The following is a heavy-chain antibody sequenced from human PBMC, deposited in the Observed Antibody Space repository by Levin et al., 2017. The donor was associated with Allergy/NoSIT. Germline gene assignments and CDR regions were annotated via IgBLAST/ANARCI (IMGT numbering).Heavy chain of an antibody. CDR3: VKDLRSMYGSGLFHY. CDR2: ISWKPADI. J-gene: IGHJ4*02. CDR1: GFTFDDFA. V-gene: IGHV3-9*01. Sequence: GGSLRLSCEASGFTFDDFAMHWVREVPGKGLEWISGISWKPADIGYADSVKGRFTSSRDNAKNSLFLQMNNVRTDDTALYYCVKDLRSMYGSGLFHYWGQGTLVTVSS. D-gene: IGHD3-10*01.